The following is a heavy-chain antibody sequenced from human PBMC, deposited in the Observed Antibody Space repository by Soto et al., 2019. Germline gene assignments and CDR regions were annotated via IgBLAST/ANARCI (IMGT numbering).Heavy chain of an antibody. D-gene: IGHD6-13*01. J-gene: IGHJ4*02. V-gene: IGHV1-69*01. CDR2: IIPYYNTP. CDR3: ASGASRWYPYFFDS. Sequence: QAQVVQSGAEVRKPGSSVKLSCKASEGTFNSYAIAWVRQAPGQGLEWMGGIIPYYNTPNYAQNFQDRVTITAEDYTNTVYMELSSLRSDDTAVYFCASGASRWYPYFFDSWAQGTLVTVSS. CDR1: EGTFNSYA.